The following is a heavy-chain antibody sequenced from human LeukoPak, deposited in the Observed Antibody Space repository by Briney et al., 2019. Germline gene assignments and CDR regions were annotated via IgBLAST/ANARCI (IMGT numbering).Heavy chain of an antibody. V-gene: IGHV1-2*02. CDR3: ARAVLLWFGELSNSNEENYYYYMDV. CDR1: GYTFTGYY. CDR2: INPNSGGT. J-gene: IGHJ6*03. Sequence: GASVKVSCKASGYTFTGYYMHWVRQAPGQGLEWMGWINPNSGGTNYAQKFQGRVTITADESTSTAYMELSSLRSEDTAVYYCARAVLLWFGELSNSNEENYYYYMDVWGKGTTVTISS. D-gene: IGHD3-10*01.